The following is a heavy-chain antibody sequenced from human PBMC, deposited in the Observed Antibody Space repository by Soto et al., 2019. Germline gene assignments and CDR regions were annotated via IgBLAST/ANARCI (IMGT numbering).Heavy chain of an antibody. CDR3: ARWGGEIAVAGMDYYYYMDV. CDR1: GYTFTSYG. D-gene: IGHD6-19*01. J-gene: IGHJ6*03. CDR2: ISAYNGNT. V-gene: IGHV1-18*01. Sequence: QVQLVQSGAEVKKPGASVKVSCKASGYTFTSYGISWVRQAPGQGLEWMGWISAYNGNTNYAQKLQGRVTMTTDTSTSKAYMELRSLRSDDTAVYYCARWGGEIAVAGMDYYYYMDVWGKGTTVTVSS.